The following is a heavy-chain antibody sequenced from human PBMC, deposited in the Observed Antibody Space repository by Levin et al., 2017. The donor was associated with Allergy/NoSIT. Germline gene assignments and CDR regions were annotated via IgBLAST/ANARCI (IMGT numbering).Heavy chain of an antibody. Sequence: GESLKISCAASGFILRTSDMNWVRQAPGKGLEWISFITKPSRTISYADSVKGRFTVSRDNVKNLLYLDMNSLRAEDTAVYYCVTDESGDEDFDSWGQETLVTVSS. CDR3: VTDESGDEDFDS. CDR2: ITKPSRTI. V-gene: IGHV3-48*01. D-gene: IGHD7-27*01. CDR1: GFILRTSD. J-gene: IGHJ4*02.